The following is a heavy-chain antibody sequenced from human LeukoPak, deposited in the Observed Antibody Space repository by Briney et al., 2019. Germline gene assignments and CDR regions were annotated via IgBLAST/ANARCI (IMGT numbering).Heavy chain of an antibody. D-gene: IGHD6-19*01. CDR1: GFTFSSYA. CDR3: AKRMAVAGTSDY. Sequence: GGSLRLSCAASGFTFSSYAMSWVRQAPGKGLEWVSVISDNGRSPYYADSVKGRFTISRDNSRDTLYLQMNSLRAEDTAVYYCAKRMAVAGTSDYWGQGTLVTVSS. CDR2: ISDNGRSP. V-gene: IGHV3-23*01. J-gene: IGHJ4*02.